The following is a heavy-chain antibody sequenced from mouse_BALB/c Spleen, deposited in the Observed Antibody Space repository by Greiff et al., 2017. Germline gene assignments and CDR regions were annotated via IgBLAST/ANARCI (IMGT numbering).Heavy chain of an antibody. J-gene: IGHJ1*01. Sequence: EVKLMESGTVLARPGASVKMSCKASGYSFTSYWMHWVKQRPGQGLEWIGAIYPGNSDTSYNQKFKGKAKLTAVTSASTAYMELSSLTNEDSAVYYCTREDTTVVVVPSFDVWGAGTTVTVSS. D-gene: IGHD1-1*01. CDR3: TREDTTVVVVPSFDV. CDR2: IYPGNSDT. V-gene: IGHV1-5*01. CDR1: GYSFTSYW.